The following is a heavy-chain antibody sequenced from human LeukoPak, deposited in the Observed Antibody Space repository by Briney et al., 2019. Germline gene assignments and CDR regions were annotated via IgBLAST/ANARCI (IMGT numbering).Heavy chain of an antibody. J-gene: IGHJ3*02. CDR1: GDSISSGNYY. V-gene: IGHV4-61*02. D-gene: IGHD7-27*01. CDR2: IHTSGNI. CDR3: ARDRAGDSFDI. Sequence: SQTLSLTCTVSGDSISSGNYYWTWIRQSAGKGLEWIGRIHTSGNINYNPSLKSQVTISIDTSENQFSLNLNLVTAADTAVYYCARDRAGDSFDIWGQGTLVTVSS.